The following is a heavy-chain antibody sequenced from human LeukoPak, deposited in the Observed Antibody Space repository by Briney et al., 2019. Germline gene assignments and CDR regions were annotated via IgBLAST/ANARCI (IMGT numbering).Heavy chain of an antibody. CDR3: ARDISGGSHVFDI. D-gene: IGHD3-3*02. CDR1: GGSISGYS. J-gene: IGHJ3*02. CDR2: IYYSGRT. Sequence: SETLSLTCTVSGGSISGYSWNWIRQPPGKGLEWIGSIYYSGRTNYNPSLESRVTISVDTPKNQFSLQLNSVTAADTAVYYCARDISGGSHVFDIWGQGTMVTVSS. V-gene: IGHV4-59*08.